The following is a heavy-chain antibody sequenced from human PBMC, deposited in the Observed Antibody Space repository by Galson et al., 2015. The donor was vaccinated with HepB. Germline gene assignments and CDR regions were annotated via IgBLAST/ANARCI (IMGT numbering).Heavy chain of an antibody. CDR1: GVTFSTYT. J-gene: IGHJ1*01. Sequence: SVKVSCKASGVTFSTYTISWVRQAPGQGLEWMGGVIPIFGKANYARKFQGRVTITADESTSTAYMELSSLRSEDTAVYYCARAVDYYDSSVSYFQHWGQGTLVTVSS. CDR2: VIPIFGKA. D-gene: IGHD3-22*01. CDR3: ARAVDYYDSSVSYFQH. V-gene: IGHV1-69*13.